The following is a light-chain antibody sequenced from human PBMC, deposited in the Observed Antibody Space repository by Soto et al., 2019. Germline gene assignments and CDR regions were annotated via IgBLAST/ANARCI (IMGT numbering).Light chain of an antibody. CDR3: SSYTSSSTLVV. Sequence: QSALTQPASVSGSPGQSITISCTGTSSDVGGYNYVSWYQQHPGKAPKLMIYDVSNRPSGVSNRFSGSKSGNTASLTISGLQAEDEADYSCSSYTSSSTLVVFGGGTKLNVL. J-gene: IGLJ3*02. CDR2: DVS. CDR1: SSDVGGYNY. V-gene: IGLV2-14*01.